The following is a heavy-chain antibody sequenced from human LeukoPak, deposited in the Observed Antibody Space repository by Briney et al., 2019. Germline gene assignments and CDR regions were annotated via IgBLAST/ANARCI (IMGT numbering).Heavy chain of an antibody. Sequence: ESLRLSCAASGFTFSSYAMSWVRQTPGKGLEWVSAISGSGVSTDYADSVKGRLTISRDNSKNTLNLQMNSLRAEDTAVYYCAFGRAGEMATNLDYWGQGTLVTVSS. J-gene: IGHJ4*02. CDR2: ISGSGVST. V-gene: IGHV3-23*01. D-gene: IGHD5-24*01. CDR3: AFGRAGEMATNLDY. CDR1: GFTFSSYA.